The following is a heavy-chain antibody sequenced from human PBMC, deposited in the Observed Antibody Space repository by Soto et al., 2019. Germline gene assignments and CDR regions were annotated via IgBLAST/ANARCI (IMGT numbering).Heavy chain of an antibody. D-gene: IGHD2-21*01. Sequence: GGSLRLSCAASGFTFSSYAMSWVRQAPGKGLEWVSAISGSGGSTYYADSVKGRFTISRDNSKNTLYLQMNSLRAEDTAVYYCVNLLPYCGGDCYSCYFQHWGQGTLVTVSS. CDR1: GFTFSSYA. V-gene: IGHV3-23*01. CDR3: VNLLPYCGGDCYSCYFQH. CDR2: ISGSGGST. J-gene: IGHJ1*01.